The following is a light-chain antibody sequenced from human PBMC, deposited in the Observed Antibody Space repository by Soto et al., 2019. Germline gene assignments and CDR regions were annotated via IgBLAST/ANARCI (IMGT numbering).Light chain of an antibody. V-gene: IGLV4-69*01. CDR1: SGHSSYA. CDR3: QTWGTGISV. J-gene: IGLJ2*01. CDR2: VNSDGSH. Sequence: QPVLTQSPSASASLGASVKLTCTLSSGHSSYAIAWHQQQPEKGPRYLMNVNSDGSHTKGGGIPDRFSGSSSGAERYLTISSLQSEDEADYYCQTWGTGISVFGGGTKVTVL.